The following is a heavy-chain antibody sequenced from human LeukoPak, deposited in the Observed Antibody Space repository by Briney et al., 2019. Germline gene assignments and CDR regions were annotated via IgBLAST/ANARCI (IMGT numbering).Heavy chain of an antibody. D-gene: IGHD2-15*01. V-gene: IGHV3-23*01. CDR1: GISLSNYA. J-gene: IGHJ4*02. CDR2: ISERGGST. Sequence: GGSLRLSCVVSGISLSNYAMTWVRQAPGKGLEWVSYISERGGSTTYADSVKGRFTISRDNSKNTVSLQMNSLRADDTAVYYCAKGTLGRCSGVRCYPFDSWGPGTVVTVSS. CDR3: AKGTLGRCSGVRCYPFDS.